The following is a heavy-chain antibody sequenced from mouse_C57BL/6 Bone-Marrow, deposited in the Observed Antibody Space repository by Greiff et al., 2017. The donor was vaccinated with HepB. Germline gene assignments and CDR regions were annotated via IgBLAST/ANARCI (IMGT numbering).Heavy chain of an antibody. V-gene: IGHV5-9-1*02. D-gene: IGHD1-3*01. Sequence: EVMLVESGEGLVKPGGSLKLSCAASGFTFSSYAMSWVRQTPEKRLEWVAYISSGGDYIYYADTVKGRFTISRDNARNTLYLQMSSLKAEDTAMYYCTRTNGYFDVWGTGTTVTVSS. CDR3: TRTNGYFDV. CDR1: GFTFSSYA. CDR2: ISSGGDYI. J-gene: IGHJ1*03.